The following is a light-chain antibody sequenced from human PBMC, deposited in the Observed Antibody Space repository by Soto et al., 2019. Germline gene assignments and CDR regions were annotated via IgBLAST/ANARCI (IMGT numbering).Light chain of an antibody. V-gene: IGKV3-20*01. CDR1: QSVSSSY. Sequence: EIVLTQSPGTLSLSPGERATLSCRASQSVSSSYLAWYQQKPGQAPRLLIYGASSRATGIPDRFSGSGSGTDFTLNISRLEPEEFAVYYCQQYGSSPLTFGQGTKVEIK. CDR2: GAS. CDR3: QQYGSSPLT. J-gene: IGKJ1*01.